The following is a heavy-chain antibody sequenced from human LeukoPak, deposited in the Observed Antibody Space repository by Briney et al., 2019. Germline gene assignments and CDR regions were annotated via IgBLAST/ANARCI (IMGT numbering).Heavy chain of an antibody. CDR2: IIPIFGSA. CDR1: GGTFSSYV. Sequence: GASVKVSCKASGGTFSSYVIIWVRQAPGQGLEWMGGIIPIFGSANYVQNFQGRVTITADKSTSTVYMELSSLRSEDTAVYYCANLGLTAPPNDYWGQGTLVTVSS. V-gene: IGHV1-69*06. CDR3: ANLGLTAPPNDY. D-gene: IGHD3-16*01. J-gene: IGHJ4*02.